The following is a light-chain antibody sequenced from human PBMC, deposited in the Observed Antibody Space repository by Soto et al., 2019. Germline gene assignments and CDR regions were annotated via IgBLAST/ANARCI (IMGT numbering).Light chain of an antibody. CDR2: GNN. CDR3: QSYDSSLRGYV. V-gene: IGLV1-40*01. Sequence: QSVLRQPPSVSGAPGQRVTISCTGSSSNFGAGNDVQWYQQLPGTAPKLLIFGNNNRPSGVPDRFSGSKSGTSASLAISGLQAEDEADYYCQSYDSSLRGYVFGTGTKLTVL. J-gene: IGLJ1*01. CDR1: SSNFGAGND.